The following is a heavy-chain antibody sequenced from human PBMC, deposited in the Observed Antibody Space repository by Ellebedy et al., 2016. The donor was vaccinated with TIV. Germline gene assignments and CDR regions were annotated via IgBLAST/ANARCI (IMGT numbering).Heavy chain of an antibody. CDR3: AREVITAANIQPTFDY. Sequence: AASVKVSCKASGFTFTSSAMQWVRQARGQRLEWIGWIVVGSGNTNYAQKFQERVTITRDMSTSTAYMELSSLRSEDTAVYFCAREVITAANIQPTFDYWGQGTLVTVSS. D-gene: IGHD6-13*01. V-gene: IGHV1-58*02. CDR2: IVVGSGNT. CDR1: GFTFTSSA. J-gene: IGHJ4*02.